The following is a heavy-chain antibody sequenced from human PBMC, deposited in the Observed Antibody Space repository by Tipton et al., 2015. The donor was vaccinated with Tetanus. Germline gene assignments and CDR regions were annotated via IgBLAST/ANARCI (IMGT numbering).Heavy chain of an antibody. J-gene: IGHJ6*02. V-gene: IGHV1-18*01. CDR1: GYTFTSYG. Sequence: QLVQSGAEVKKPGASVKVSCKASGYTFTSYGISWVRQAPGQGLEWMGWISAYNGNTNYAQKLQGRVTMTTDTSTSTAYMELRSLGSDDTAVYYCARGDVAVAGGVYYYYYGMDVWGQGTTVTVSS. CDR2: ISAYNGNT. D-gene: IGHD6-19*01. CDR3: ARGDVAVAGGVYYYYYGMDV.